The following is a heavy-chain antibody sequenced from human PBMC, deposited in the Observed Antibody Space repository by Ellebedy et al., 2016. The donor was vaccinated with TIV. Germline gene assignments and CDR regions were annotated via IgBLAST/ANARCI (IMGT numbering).Heavy chain of an antibody. Sequence: GESLKISCAASGFTFSSRRMNWLRQAPGKGLEWVSSISGNPQFLEYTDSVRGRFTISRDNSKNTLYLQMNSLRAEDTAVYYCARGASRWLQLRYYFDYWGQGILVTVSS. CDR3: ARGASRWLQLRYYFDY. CDR1: GFTFSSRR. D-gene: IGHD5-24*01. CDR2: ISGNPQFL. V-gene: IGHV3-21*01. J-gene: IGHJ4*02.